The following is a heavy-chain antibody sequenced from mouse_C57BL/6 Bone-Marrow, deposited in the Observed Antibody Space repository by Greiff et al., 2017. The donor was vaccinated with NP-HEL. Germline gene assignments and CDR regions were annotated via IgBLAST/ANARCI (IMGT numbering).Heavy chain of an antibody. J-gene: IGHJ3*01. V-gene: IGHV1-82*01. Sequence: VKVVESGPELVKPGASVKISCKASGYAFSSSWMNWVKQRPGKGLEWIGRIYPGDGDTNYNGKFKGKATLTADKSSSTAYMQLSSLTSEDSAVYFCARSSRNWDQAWFAYWGQGTLVTVSA. CDR3: ARSSRNWDQAWFAY. D-gene: IGHD4-1*01. CDR1: GYAFSSSW. CDR2: IYPGDGDT.